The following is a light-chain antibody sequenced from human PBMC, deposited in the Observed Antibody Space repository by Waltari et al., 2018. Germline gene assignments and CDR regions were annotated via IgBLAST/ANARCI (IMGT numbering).Light chain of an antibody. CDR1: SSDIGYYNF. Sequence: QSALTQPASVSGSPGQSITISCTGTSSDIGYYNFSSWSQQHPGTAPKLMIYEVSKRPSGVSNRFSGSKSGNTASLTISGLQTEDEADYFCSSYLGYRADWVFGGGTKLTVL. V-gene: IGLV2-14*01. CDR3: SSYLGYRADWV. J-gene: IGLJ3*02. CDR2: EVS.